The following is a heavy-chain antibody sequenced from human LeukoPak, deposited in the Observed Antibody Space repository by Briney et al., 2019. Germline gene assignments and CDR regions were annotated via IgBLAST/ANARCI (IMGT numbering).Heavy chain of an antibody. D-gene: IGHD4-23*01. CDR2: IYYSGST. V-gene: IGHV4-59*01. CDR3: ARERATVVSSIFVY. Sequence: SETLSLTCTVSGGSISSYYWSWIRQPPGKGLEWIRYIYYSGSTNYNPSLKSRVTISVDTSKNQFSLKLSSVTAADTAVYYCARERATVVSSIFVYWGQGTLVTVSS. J-gene: IGHJ4*02. CDR1: GGSISSYY.